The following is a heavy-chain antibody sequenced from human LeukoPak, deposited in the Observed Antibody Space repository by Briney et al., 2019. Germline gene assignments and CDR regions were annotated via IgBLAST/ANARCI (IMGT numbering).Heavy chain of an antibody. V-gene: IGHV3-21*04. CDR3: ARRNEYSSGNKFSFGY. CDR2: ISSGTTHI. CDR1: GFTFSSYR. D-gene: IGHD6-19*01. Sequence: GGSLRLSCAASGFTFSSYRMNWVRQAPGRGLEWVASISSGTTHISYVDAVKGRFTISRDNAKNSLYLQMNSLRAEDTAVYYCARRNEYSSGNKFSFGYWGQGTLVTVSS. J-gene: IGHJ4*02.